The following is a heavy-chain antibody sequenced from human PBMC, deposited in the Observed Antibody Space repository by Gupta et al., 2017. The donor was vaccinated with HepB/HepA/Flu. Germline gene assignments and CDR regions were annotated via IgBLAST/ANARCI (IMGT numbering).Heavy chain of an antibody. CDR2: IKQDGNEK. Sequence: EVQLVESGGGLVQPGGSLRLSCGASGFTFSGHWMSWVRQAPGKGLEWVANIKQDGNEKYYVDSVKGRFTIYRDNAKNSLYLQMNSLRAEDTAVYFWARENGYNYGYDYWGQGTLVTVAS. J-gene: IGHJ4*02. CDR3: ARENGYNYGYDY. D-gene: IGHD5-18*01. CDR1: GFTFSGHW. V-gene: IGHV3-7*01.